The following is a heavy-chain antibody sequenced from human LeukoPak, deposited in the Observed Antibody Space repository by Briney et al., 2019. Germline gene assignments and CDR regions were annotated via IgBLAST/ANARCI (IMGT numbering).Heavy chain of an antibody. J-gene: IGHJ4*02. CDR1: GGSISSFY. V-gene: IGHV4-59*01. CDR2: IYYIGST. CDR3: ASADPRDGYRSDY. Sequence: PSETLSLTCTVSGGSISSFYWSWIRQSPGKGLEWIGYIYYIGSTNYNPSLKSRVTMSVDTSKNKFSLKLNSVTAADTAIYYCASADPRDGYRSDYWGQGTLVTVSS. D-gene: IGHD5-24*01.